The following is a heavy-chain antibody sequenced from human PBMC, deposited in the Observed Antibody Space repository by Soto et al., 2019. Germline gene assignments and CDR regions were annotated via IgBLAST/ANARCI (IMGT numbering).Heavy chain of an antibody. J-gene: IGHJ4*02. D-gene: IGHD3-16*01. CDR1: GGSIRSSDS. CDR3: ARQPQYYDWTGYPSPFFDF. CDR2: FYHSGTT. Sequence: QVQLQESGPGLVRPSGTLSLTCAVSGGSIRSSDSWAWVRQPPGKGLEWIGEFYHSGTTNYSPSLKSRVPXSXDXXNNVFSLKLTSVTAADTAVYYCARQPQYYDWTGYPSPFFDFWGQGALVTVSS. V-gene: IGHV4-4*02.